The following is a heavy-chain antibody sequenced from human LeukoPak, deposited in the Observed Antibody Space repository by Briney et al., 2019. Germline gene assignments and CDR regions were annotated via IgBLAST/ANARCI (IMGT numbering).Heavy chain of an antibody. D-gene: IGHD6-13*01. Sequence: PSETLSLTCAVYGGSFSGYYWSWIRQPPGKGLEWIGEINHSGSTNYNPSLKSRVTISVDTFKSQFSLKLSSVTAADTAVYYCARGRGSSSWYSTWGQGTLVTVSS. V-gene: IGHV4-34*01. CDR1: GGSFSGYY. CDR3: ARGRGSSSWYST. CDR2: INHSGST. J-gene: IGHJ5*02.